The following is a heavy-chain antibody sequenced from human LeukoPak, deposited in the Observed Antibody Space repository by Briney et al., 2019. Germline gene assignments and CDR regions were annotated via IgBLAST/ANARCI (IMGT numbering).Heavy chain of an antibody. J-gene: IGHJ4*02. CDR3: AKGSAQYCGGDCYSGAVSYFFDY. CDR1: GFNFDGYA. D-gene: IGHD2-21*02. CDR2: ISYDGSNK. Sequence: PGGSLRLSCAASGFNFDGYAMSWVRQAPGKGLEWVAVISYDGSNKYYADSVKGRFTISRDNSKNTLYLQMNSLRAEDTAVYYCAKGSAQYCGGDCYSGAVSYFFDYWGQGTLVTVSS. V-gene: IGHV3-30*18.